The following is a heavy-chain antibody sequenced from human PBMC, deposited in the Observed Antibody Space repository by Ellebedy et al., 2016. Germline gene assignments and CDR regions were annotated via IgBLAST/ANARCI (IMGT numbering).Heavy chain of an antibody. D-gene: IGHD1-7*01. V-gene: IGHV4-34*01. CDR2: INHIGTT. CDR1: DGSFRNYY. CDR3: ARSTRYNWHYYFDN. J-gene: IGHJ4*02. Sequence: SQTLSLTXXVYDGSFRNYYWSWIRQPPGKGLEWVGEINHIGTTNSNLSLKSRVTISADTSKSHFSLRLTSVTAADTAVYYCARSTRYNWHYYFDNWGQGTPVTVSS.